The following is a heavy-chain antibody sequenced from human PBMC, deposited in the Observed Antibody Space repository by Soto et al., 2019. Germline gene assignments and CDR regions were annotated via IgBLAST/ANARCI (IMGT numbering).Heavy chain of an antibody. J-gene: IGHJ3*02. V-gene: IGHV3-30*03. CDR2: ISYDGSNK. CDR3: VMGGDDFDI. D-gene: IGHD3-16*01. Sequence: QVQLVESGGGVVQPGRSLRLSCAASGFTFSSYGMHWVRQAPGKGLEWVAVISYDGSNKYYADSVKGRFTISRDNFKNTLYLQMNSLRAEDTAVYWGVMGGDDFDIWGQGTMVTVSS. CDR1: GFTFSSYG.